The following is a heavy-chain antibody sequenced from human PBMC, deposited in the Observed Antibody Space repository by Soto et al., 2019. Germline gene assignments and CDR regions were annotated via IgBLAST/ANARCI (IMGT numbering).Heavy chain of an antibody. CDR1: GFSLSTSGVS. V-gene: IGHV2-5*02. Sequence: QITLKESGPTLVKPTQTLTLTCTFSGFSLSTSGVSVGWVRQPPGRALEWLALIYWDDDKHYSPSLRSRLTIXKXNSKNQVVLTLTNMDPVDTATFYCAHRTGYGALFDYWGQGTLVTVSS. D-gene: IGHD4-17*01. J-gene: IGHJ4*02. CDR2: IYWDDDK. CDR3: AHRTGYGALFDY.